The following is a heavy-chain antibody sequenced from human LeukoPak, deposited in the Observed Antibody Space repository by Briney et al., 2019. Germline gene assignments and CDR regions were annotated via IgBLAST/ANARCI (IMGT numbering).Heavy chain of an antibody. V-gene: IGHV3-7*03. CDR1: GFTFTTYW. J-gene: IGHJ4*02. CDR3: ARDKPEGNFWSGYPKLFDY. D-gene: IGHD3-3*01. Sequence: PGGSLRLSCAASGFTFTTYWMSWVRQAPGKGLEWVANIKQDGSEKYYVDSVKGRFTISRDNAKNSLYLQMNSLRAEDTAVYYCARDKPEGNFWSGYPKLFDYWGQGTLVTVSS. CDR2: IKQDGSEK.